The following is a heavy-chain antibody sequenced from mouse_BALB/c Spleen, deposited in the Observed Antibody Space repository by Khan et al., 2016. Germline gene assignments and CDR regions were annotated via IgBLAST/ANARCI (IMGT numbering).Heavy chain of an antibody. CDR2: ISSGSSTI. CDR1: GFTFSSFG. J-gene: IGHJ1*01. CDR3: TRMGDDFDRYFDV. V-gene: IGHV5-17*02. D-gene: IGHD2-4*01. Sequence: EVELVESGGGLVQPGGSQKLSCAASGFTFSSFGMHWVRQAPEKGLEWVAYISSGSSTIYYSDTVQGRFTISRDNHNNTLFLQVTSLRSEDTAIYYCTRMGDDFDRYFDVWGARTTVTVSS.